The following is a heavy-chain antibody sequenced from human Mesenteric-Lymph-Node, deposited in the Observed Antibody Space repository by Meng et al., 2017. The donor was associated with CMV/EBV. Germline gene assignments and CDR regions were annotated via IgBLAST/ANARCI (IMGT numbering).Heavy chain of an antibody. CDR2: IYSGGST. CDR3: ARGNPTYYDFWSGYYPGADY. J-gene: IGHJ4*02. Sequence: GGSLRLSCAASGFTVSSNYMSWVRQAPGKGLEWVSVIYSGGSTYYADSVKGRFTISRDNAKNTLYLQMNSLRAEDTAVYYCARGNPTYYDFWSGYYPGADYWGQGTLVTVSS. CDR1: GFTVSSNY. D-gene: IGHD3-3*01. V-gene: IGHV3-53*01.